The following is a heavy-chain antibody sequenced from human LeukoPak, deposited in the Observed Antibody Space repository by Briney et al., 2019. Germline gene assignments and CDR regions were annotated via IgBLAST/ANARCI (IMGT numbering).Heavy chain of an antibody. CDR2: IIPIFGTA. CDR1: GGTFSSYA. J-gene: IGHJ6*02. D-gene: IGHD5-18*01. CDR3: ARDPIQLWGPNYYYYGMDV. V-gene: IGHV1-69*13. Sequence: GASVKVSCKASGGTFSSYAISRVRQAPGQGLEWMGGIIPIFGTANYAQKFQGRVTITADESTSTAYMELSSLRSEDTAVYYCARDPIQLWGPNYYYYGMDVWGQGTTVTVSS.